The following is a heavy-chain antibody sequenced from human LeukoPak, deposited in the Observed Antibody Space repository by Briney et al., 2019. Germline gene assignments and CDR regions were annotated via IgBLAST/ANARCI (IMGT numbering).Heavy chain of an antibody. CDR1: GFTFSNYG. Sequence: GGSLRLSCAASGFTFSNYGMHWVRQAPGKGREWVAFIPYDGSNKYYADSLQGRLTISRDNSMNTLYLQMSSLRAEDTARYYCAKDICGGNCYSHGGYWGQGTLVTVSS. D-gene: IGHD2-21*01. V-gene: IGHV3-30*02. CDR3: AKDICGGNCYSHGGY. CDR2: IPYDGSNK. J-gene: IGHJ4*02.